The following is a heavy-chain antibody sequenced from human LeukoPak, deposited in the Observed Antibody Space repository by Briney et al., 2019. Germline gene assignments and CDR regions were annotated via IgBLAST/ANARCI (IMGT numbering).Heavy chain of an antibody. V-gene: IGHV4-4*07. Sequence: SETLSLICTVSVGSIRSYFWGWVRQPAGKGREWIGRIYTTGATFYNPSLKTRLTISIDTSKNQFSLRLTSVVAADTAVYYCARQGYTASYYFLDYWSHGTLVTVSS. D-gene: IGHD1-26*01. CDR2: IYTTGAT. CDR3: ARQGYTASYYFLDY. CDR1: VGSIRSYF. J-gene: IGHJ4*01.